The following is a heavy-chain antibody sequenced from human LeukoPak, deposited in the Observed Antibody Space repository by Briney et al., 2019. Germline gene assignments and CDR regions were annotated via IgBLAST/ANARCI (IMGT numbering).Heavy chain of an antibody. CDR1: GGSISSYY. D-gene: IGHD3-3*01. CDR3: ARDRGWSGYYSD. CDR2: IYYSGST. V-gene: IGHV4-59*01. J-gene: IGHJ4*02. Sequence: PSETLSLTCTVSGGSISSYYWSWIRQPPGKGLEWIGYIYYSGSTNYNPSLKSRVTISVDTSKNQSSLKLSSVTAADTAVYYCARDRGWSGYYSDWGQGTLVTVSS.